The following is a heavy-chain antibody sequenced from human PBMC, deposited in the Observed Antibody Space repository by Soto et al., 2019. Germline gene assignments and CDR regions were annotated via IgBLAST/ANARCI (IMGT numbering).Heavy chain of an antibody. CDR2: IKSKTDGATT. J-gene: IGHJ4*02. V-gene: IGHV3-15*07. Sequence: EVQLVESGGGLVKPGGSLRLSCAVSGFTFDTVWMNWVRQAPGKGLEWVGRIKSKTDGATTDYAAPVKCKFTISADDLRNMLYLQMNSLKNEDTGMYSCTTGRDDLIYWGQATLVTVTS. D-gene: IGHD3-3*01. CDR1: GFTFDTVW. CDR3: TTGRDDLIY.